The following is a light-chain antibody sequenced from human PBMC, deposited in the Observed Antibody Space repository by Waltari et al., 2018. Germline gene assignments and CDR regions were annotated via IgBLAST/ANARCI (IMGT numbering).Light chain of an antibody. Sequence: IVLTQSPATLSLFPGESATLSCRASQSVRSYLAWYQQKPGQAPRLLIYDASNRATGIPVRFSGSGSGTDFTLTISSLEPEDFAVYYCQHRSVWPLTFGGGTKVEIK. J-gene: IGKJ4*01. CDR2: DAS. CDR3: QHRSVWPLT. V-gene: IGKV3-11*01. CDR1: QSVRSY.